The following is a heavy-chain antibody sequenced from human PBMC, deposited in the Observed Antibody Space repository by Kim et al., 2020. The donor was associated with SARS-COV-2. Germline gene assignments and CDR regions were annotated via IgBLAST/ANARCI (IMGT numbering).Heavy chain of an antibody. J-gene: IGHJ6*02. CDR1: GGTFSSYA. Sequence: SVKVSCKASGGTFSSYAISWVRQAPGQGLEWMGGIIPIFGTANYAQKFQGRVTITADESTSTAYMELSSLRSEDTAVYYCARGKEEKRITIFGVVNRAYYYYGMDVWGQGTTVTVSS. CDR2: IIPIFGTA. V-gene: IGHV1-69*13. D-gene: IGHD3-3*01. CDR3: ARGKEEKRITIFGVVNRAYYYYGMDV.